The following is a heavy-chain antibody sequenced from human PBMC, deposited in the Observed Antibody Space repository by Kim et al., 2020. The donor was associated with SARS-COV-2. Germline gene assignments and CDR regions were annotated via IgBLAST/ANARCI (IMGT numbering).Heavy chain of an antibody. D-gene: IGHD6-19*01. CDR2: GSTT. CDR3: AAVTGTVN. J-gene: IGHJ4*02. V-gene: IGHV3-74*01. Sequence: GSTTTYADTVKGRFTISRDNAKNTLYLQRNSLRVEDTAVYHCAAVTGTVNWGQGTLVIVSS.